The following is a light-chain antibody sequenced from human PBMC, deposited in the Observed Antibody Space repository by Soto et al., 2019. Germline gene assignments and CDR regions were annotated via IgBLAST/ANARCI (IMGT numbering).Light chain of an antibody. CDR1: QSIASY. V-gene: IGKV1-39*01. CDR3: QQSYSKPYT. CDR2: AAS. Sequence: DIQMTQSPSSLSASVGDRVTITCRASQSIASYLNWYQQKPGKAPDLLIYAASNLQNGVPSRLSGSGSGTDFTLTISSLQPEDFATYLCQQSYSKPYTFGQGTKLEI. J-gene: IGKJ2*01.